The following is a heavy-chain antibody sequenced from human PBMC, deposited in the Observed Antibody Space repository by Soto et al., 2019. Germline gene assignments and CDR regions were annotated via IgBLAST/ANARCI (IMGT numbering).Heavy chain of an antibody. CDR3: AAPRDEYGSEVSWFTYGMDI. CDR1: GFTFSDFA. CDR2: LDGAGGST. Sequence: QTGGSLRLSCLASGFTFSDFAMTWVRHVPGRGVEWVASLDGAGGSTYYAESVRGRFSISRDNSPNTLFLQMKRLTVDDTAIYYCAAPRDEYGSEVSWFTYGMDIWGQGTTVTVSS. D-gene: IGHD3-10*01. J-gene: IGHJ6*02. V-gene: IGHV3-23*01.